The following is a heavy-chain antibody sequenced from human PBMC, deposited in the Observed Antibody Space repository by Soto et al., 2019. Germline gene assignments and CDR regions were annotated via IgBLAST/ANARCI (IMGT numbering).Heavy chain of an antibody. D-gene: IGHD2-15*01. Sequence: PGGSLRLSCAASGFTFSDYHMSWIRQAPGKGLEWISYISSSGPTKDYADSEKGRFTISRDNAKNSLYLQMNSLRVEDTAVYYCARERVVVAATNYFGMDVWGQGTTVTVSS. V-gene: IGHV3-11*01. CDR2: ISSSGPTK. CDR1: GFTFSDYH. CDR3: ARERVVVAATNYFGMDV. J-gene: IGHJ6*02.